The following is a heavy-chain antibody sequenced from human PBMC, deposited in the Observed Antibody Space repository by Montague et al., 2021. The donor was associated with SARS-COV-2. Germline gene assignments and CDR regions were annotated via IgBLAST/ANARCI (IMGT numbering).Heavy chain of an antibody. V-gene: IGHV6-1*01. D-gene: IGHD1-1*01. J-gene: IGHJ6*02. CDR1: GDSISSNSAT. Sequence: CAISGDSISSNSATWNWVRQSPSRGLKWLGRTYYRSKWYNDYAVSVRGRVTINPDTSKNQVSLQLNSVTPEDTAIYYCTSGREGNYNVMDVWGQGTTVTVSS. CDR3: TSGREGNYNVMDV. CDR2: TYYRSKWYN.